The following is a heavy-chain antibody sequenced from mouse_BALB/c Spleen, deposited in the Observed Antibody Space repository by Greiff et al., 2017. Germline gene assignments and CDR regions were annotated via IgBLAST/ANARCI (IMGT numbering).Heavy chain of an antibody. J-gene: IGHJ3*01. Sequence: DVKLVESGGGLVKPGGSLKLSCAASGFTFSSYAMSWVRQTPEKRLEWVASISSGGSTYYPDSVKGRFTISRDNARNILYLQMSSLRSEDTAMYYCANYYDYAPFAYWGQGTLVTVSA. V-gene: IGHV5-6-5*01. CDR3: ANYYDYAPFAY. CDR2: ISSGGST. CDR1: GFTFSSYA. D-gene: IGHD2-4*01.